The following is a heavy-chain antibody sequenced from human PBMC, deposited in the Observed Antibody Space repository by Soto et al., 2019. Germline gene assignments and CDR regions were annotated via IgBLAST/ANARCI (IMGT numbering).Heavy chain of an antibody. Sequence: SLTCTVSGGSISSSSYYWGWIRQPPGKGLEWIGSIYYSGSTYYNPSLKSRVTISVDTSKNQFSLKLSSVTAADTAVYYCARHGNYGERDYWGKGTLVTVSS. CDR1: GGSISSSSYY. V-gene: IGHV4-39*01. CDR3: ARHGNYGERDY. J-gene: IGHJ4*02. D-gene: IGHD4-17*01. CDR2: IYYSGST.